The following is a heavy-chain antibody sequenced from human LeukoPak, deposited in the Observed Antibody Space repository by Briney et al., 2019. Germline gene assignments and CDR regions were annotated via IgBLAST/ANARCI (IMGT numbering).Heavy chain of an antibody. CDR3: VKGRISEDGLDF. CDR2: ISSSGNT. D-gene: IGHD6-13*01. Sequence: GGSLRLSCAASGFTFSKSAMTWVHQTPGKGLDWVSSISSSGNTYYADSVKGRFTISRDNSKNMLYLQMNSLRAEDTAVYYCVKGRISEDGLDFWGQGTLVTVSS. V-gene: IGHV3-23*01. J-gene: IGHJ4*02. CDR1: GFTFSKSA.